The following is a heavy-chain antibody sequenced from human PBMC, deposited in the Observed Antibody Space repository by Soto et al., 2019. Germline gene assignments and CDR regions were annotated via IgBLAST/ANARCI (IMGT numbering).Heavy chain of an antibody. D-gene: IGHD3-10*01. CDR1: GVTFSNYR. V-gene: IGHV1-69*01. Sequence: QVQLVQSGAEVKKPGSSVKVSCKLFGVTFSNYRISWVRQAPGQGLEWMGGILPISGAANYAKKFQGRVMITADESSSTAYMELSSLGSEDTAVYYCAGGGGKYYGSGNYAFDYWGQGTLVTVSS. J-gene: IGHJ4*02. CDR3: AGGGGKYYGSGNYAFDY. CDR2: ILPISGAA.